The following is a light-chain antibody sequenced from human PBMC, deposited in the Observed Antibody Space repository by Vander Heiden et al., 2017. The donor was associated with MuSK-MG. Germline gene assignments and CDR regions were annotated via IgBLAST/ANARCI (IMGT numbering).Light chain of an antibody. CDR2: GAS. V-gene: IGKV3-20*01. CDR3: HYYEASPWT. CDR1: PNLSYNS. Sequence: DIVFTQSPAPLSLSPGARATPSCRARPNLSYNSLAWYQQKPGQAPTLLIYGASIRATGIPDRFSGGGSGTDFTLTISRLEPEDFAVYYGHYYEASPWTFGQGTKLEIK. J-gene: IGKJ2*01.